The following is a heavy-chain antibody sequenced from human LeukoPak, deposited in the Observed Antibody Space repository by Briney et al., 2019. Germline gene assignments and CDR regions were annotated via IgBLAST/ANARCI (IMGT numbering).Heavy chain of an antibody. D-gene: IGHD1-26*01. V-gene: IGHV4-59*11. Sequence: SETLSLTCTVSGDSMSGHSWSWMRQTPGKGLEWIGIIQPGGSTNYNPSLQSRVSMSLDTSKNQVSLTLKSVTAADTAFYYCAREKWELLGGLSYYFDLWGKGTTVTVSS. CDR1: GDSMSGHS. J-gene: IGHJ6*03. CDR2: IQPGGST. CDR3: AREKWELLGGLSYYFDL.